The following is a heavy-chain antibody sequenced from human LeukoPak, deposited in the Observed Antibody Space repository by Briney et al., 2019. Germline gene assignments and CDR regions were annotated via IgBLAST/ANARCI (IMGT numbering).Heavy chain of an antibody. V-gene: IGHV3-48*01. CDR2: ITTSSSIL. D-gene: IGHD4-17*01. Sequence: GGSLRLSCAATGFTFNGYSIIWVRQAPGKGLEWISYITTSSSILYYADSVKGRFTVSRDNAKSSVYLQVNSLRVEDPSVYFCARVRGPTVATWYFDLWGRGTLIAVSP. CDR3: ARVRGPTVATWYFDL. CDR1: GFTFNGYS. J-gene: IGHJ2*01.